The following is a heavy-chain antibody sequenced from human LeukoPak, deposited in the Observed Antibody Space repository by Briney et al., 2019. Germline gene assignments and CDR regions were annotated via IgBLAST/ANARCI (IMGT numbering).Heavy chain of an antibody. D-gene: IGHD6-6*01. CDR1: GYTFTGYY. CDR2: INPNSGGT. V-gene: IGHV1-2*02. CDR3: ARELIAARYWFDP. Sequence: ASVKVSCKASGYTFTGYYMHWVRQAPGQELEWMGWINPNSGGTNYAQKFQGRVTMTRDTSISTAYMELSRLRSDDTAVYYCARELIAARYWFDPWGQGTLVTVSS. J-gene: IGHJ5*02.